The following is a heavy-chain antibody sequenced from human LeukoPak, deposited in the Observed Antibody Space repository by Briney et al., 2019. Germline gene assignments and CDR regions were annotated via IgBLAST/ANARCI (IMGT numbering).Heavy chain of an antibody. CDR2: MNPNSGNT. Sequence: ASVKVSCKASGYTFTSYDINWVRQATGQGLEWMGWMNPNSGNTGYAQKFQGRVTMTRNTSISTAYMELSSLRSEDTAVYYCARAAAMVRGVIIWYNWFDPWGQGTLVTVSS. J-gene: IGHJ5*02. D-gene: IGHD3-10*01. CDR1: GYTFTSYD. V-gene: IGHV1-8*01. CDR3: ARAAAMVRGVIIWYNWFDP.